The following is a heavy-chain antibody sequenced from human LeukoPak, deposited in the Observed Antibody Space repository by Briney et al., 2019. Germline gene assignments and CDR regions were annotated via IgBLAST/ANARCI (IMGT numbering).Heavy chain of an antibody. V-gene: IGHV1-69*05. Sequence: SAKVSCKASGGTFSSYAISWVRQAPGQGLEWMGGIIPIFGTANYAQKFQGRVTITTDESTSTAYMELSSLRSEDTAVYYCARAVAGPFFFDYWGQGTLVTVSS. CDR3: ARAVAGPFFFDY. CDR1: GGTFSSYA. J-gene: IGHJ4*02. D-gene: IGHD6-19*01. CDR2: IIPIFGTA.